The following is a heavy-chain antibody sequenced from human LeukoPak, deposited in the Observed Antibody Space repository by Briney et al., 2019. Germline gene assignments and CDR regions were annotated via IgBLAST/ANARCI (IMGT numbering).Heavy chain of an antibody. V-gene: IGHV1-18*01. CDR2: ISAKNGKK. CDR1: GYTFTRYG. Sequence: GAVTVTCKASGYTFTRYGRSGVRQAPGQGGEGMGWISAKNGKKKYAQKLQGRVTMTTDTSTSTAYMERRSLRSADTAVYYCARALVYCSGGSCYGMYYFDFWGQGPLVTVSS. CDR3: ARALVYCSGGSCYGMYYFDF. D-gene: IGHD2-15*01. J-gene: IGHJ4*02.